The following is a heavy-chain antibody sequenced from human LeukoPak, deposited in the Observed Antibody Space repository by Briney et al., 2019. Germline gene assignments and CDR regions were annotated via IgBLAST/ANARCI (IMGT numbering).Heavy chain of an antibody. Sequence: GGSLRLSCAASGFTFDDYTMHWVRQAPGKGLEWVSLISWDGGSTYYADSVKGRFTISRDNSKNSLYLQMNSLRTEDTALYDCAKDGPSVQRWSTTSGYMDVWGKGTTVTASS. J-gene: IGHJ6*03. D-gene: IGHD5-18*01. V-gene: IGHV3-43*01. CDR2: ISWDGGST. CDR1: GFTFDDYT. CDR3: AKDGPSVQRWSTTSGYMDV.